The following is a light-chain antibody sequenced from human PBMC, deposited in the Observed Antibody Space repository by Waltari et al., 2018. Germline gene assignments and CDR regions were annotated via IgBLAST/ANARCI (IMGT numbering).Light chain of an antibody. V-gene: IGLV3-21*04. J-gene: IGLJ3*02. CDR2: YDT. CDR3: QVWDSSRAQVL. Sequence: SYVLTQPPSVSVAPGQTARITCGVNNIGSRSVHWCQQRPGQAPVVVIYYDTDRPSGIPERCSGSNSGDTATLTISRVEAGDEADYYCQVWDSSRAQVLFGGGTRLTVL. CDR1: NIGSRS.